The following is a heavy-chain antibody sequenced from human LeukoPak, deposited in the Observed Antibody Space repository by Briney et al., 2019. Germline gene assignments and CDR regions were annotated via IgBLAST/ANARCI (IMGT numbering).Heavy chain of an antibody. D-gene: IGHD6-19*01. CDR1: GFTFTTYA. CDR2: ISGSGGGT. V-gene: IGHV3-23*01. Sequence: GGSLRLSCAASGFTFTTYAMSWVRQAPGKGLEWVSTISGSGGGTYFADSVKGRFTISRDNSKNTLYLQMNSLRAEDTAVYYCAKGIAVAGYFDYWGQGTLVTVSS. J-gene: IGHJ4*02. CDR3: AKGIAVAGYFDY.